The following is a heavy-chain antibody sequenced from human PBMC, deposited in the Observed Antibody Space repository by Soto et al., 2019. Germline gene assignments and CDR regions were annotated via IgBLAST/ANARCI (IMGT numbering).Heavy chain of an antibody. CDR3: ARDGQTTMVRGVRGGSYNYYGMDV. CDR2: ISTYNGNT. D-gene: IGHD3-10*01. V-gene: IGHV1-18*04. CDR1: GYTFTSYG. Sequence: QVQLVQSGAEVKKPGASVKVSCKASGYTFTSYGISWVRQAPGQGLEWMGWISTYNGNTNYAQKHQGRVTMTTDTATSTAYMELRSLRSDDTAVYYCARDGQTTMVRGVRGGSYNYYGMDVWGQGTTVTVSS. J-gene: IGHJ6*02.